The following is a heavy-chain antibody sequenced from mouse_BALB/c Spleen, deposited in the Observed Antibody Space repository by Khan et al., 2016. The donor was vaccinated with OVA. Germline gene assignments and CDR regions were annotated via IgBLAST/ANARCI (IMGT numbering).Heavy chain of an antibody. D-gene: IGHD3-3*01. CDR3: ARSKYLARY. CDR2: IWAGGGT. CDR1: GYSLTRYG. Sequence: VQLQESGPGLVAPSQSLSITCTVYGYSLTRYGVHWVRQPPGKGLEWLGLIWAGGGTNYYWALMSRLSISIDNSKSLVFLIMNRRQPDDTASYYCARSKYLARYWGQGTTLTVSS. J-gene: IGHJ2*01. V-gene: IGHV2-9*02.